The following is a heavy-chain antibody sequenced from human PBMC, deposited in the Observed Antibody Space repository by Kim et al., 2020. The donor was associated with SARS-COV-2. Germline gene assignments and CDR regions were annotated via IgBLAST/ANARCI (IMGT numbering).Heavy chain of an antibody. J-gene: IGHJ4*02. V-gene: IGHV3-7*03. CDR3: ARDPHRGGDYDY. Sequence: YYLDSVEGRVTIARDNAKNALFLQMNSRRAEDTAGHYCARDPHRGGDYDYWGQGTLVTVSS. D-gene: IGHD4-17*01.